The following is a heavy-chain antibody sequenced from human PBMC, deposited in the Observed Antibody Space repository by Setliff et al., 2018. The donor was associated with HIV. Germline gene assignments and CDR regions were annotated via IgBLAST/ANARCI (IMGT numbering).Heavy chain of an antibody. V-gene: IGHV1-3*01. J-gene: IGHJ6*03. CDR2: INAGNGNT. Sequence: ASVKVSCKASGYTFTTYAMHWVRQAPGQRLEWMGWINAGNGNTKYSQKFQGRVTMTRDTSTSTVYMELSSLRSEDTAVYYCARDGVRGYDSSGYLFSWVRRFHHDYYYYYMDVWGKGTTVTVSS. CDR3: ARDGVRGYDSSGYLFSWVRRFHHDYYYYYMDV. D-gene: IGHD3-22*01. CDR1: GYTFTTYA.